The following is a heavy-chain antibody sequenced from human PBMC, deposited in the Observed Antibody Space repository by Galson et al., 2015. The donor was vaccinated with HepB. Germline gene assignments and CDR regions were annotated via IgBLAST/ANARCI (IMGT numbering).Heavy chain of an antibody. CDR2: ISGSGGSA. Sequence: SLRLSCAASGFTFSSHAMSWVRQAPGKGLEWVSGISGSGGSAKYADSVKGRFTISRDNSKNTLNLQMNSLRAEDTAVYYCAKAPGLIIILVDAFDIWGQGTMVTVSS. V-gene: IGHV3-23*01. CDR1: GFTFSSHA. D-gene: IGHD3/OR15-3a*01. J-gene: IGHJ3*02. CDR3: AKAPGLIIILVDAFDI.